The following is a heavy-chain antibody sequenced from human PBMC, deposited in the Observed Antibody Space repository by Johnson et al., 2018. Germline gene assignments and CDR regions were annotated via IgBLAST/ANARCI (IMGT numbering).Heavy chain of an antibody. D-gene: IGHD3-22*01. CDR1: RFTFSTYP. Sequence: QVQLVESGGGVVQPGRSLRLCCAASRFTFSTYPMYWVRQAPGKGLEWVAVISYDGGNKYYADSVKGRFTISRDNAKNTLYLQMNSLRAEDTAGYYCAGGGITMIMSHFQDWGQGNLVTVSS. V-gene: IGHV3-30-3*01. CDR2: ISYDGGNK. CDR3: AGGGITMIMSHFQD. J-gene: IGHJ1*01.